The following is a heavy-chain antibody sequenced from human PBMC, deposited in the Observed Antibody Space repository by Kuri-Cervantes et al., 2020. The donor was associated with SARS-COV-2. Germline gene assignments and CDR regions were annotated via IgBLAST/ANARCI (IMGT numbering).Heavy chain of an antibody. CDR2: IIPVLGTA. CDR1: GGSFSSYA. J-gene: IGHJ6*03. CDR3: ARVCGGYDFDYYYYYMDV. D-gene: IGHD5-12*01. V-gene: IGHV1-69*13. Sequence: SVKVSCKASGGSFSSYAISWVRQAPGQGLEWMGGIIPVLGTANYAQRFQDRVAITADESTSTAYMELSSLRSEDTAVYYCARVCGGYDFDYYYYYMDVWGKGTTVTVSS.